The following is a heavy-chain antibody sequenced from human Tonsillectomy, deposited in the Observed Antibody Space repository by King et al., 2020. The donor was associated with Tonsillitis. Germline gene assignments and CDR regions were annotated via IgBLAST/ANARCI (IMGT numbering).Heavy chain of an antibody. Sequence: PLQESGPGLVKPSETLSPTCTVSGGSISGSSYYWGWIRQAPGKGLEWIATFYYSGSTYYNPSLKSRVTISVDTSKNQFSLKLSSVTAADTAVYFCAFSIIAHNFDFWGQGTLVTVSS. V-gene: IGHV4-39*01. CDR1: GGSISGSSYY. CDR2: FYYSGST. J-gene: IGHJ4*02. CDR3: AFSIIAHNFDF. D-gene: IGHD6-6*01.